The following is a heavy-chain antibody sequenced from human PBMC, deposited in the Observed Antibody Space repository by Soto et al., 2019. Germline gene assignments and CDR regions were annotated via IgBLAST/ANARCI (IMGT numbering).Heavy chain of an antibody. J-gene: IGHJ4*02. V-gene: IGHV4-59*08. CDR3: AGHNYGSGRTYFDY. CDR2: IYYSGST. CDR1: GGSISSYY. D-gene: IGHD3-10*01. Sequence: QVQLQESGPGLVKPSETLSLTCTVSGGSISSYYWSWIRQPPGKGLEWIGYIYYSGSTNYNPSLMSRVTISVATSKNQFSLKLNSMTAADTAVYYCAGHNYGSGRTYFDYWGQGALVTVSS.